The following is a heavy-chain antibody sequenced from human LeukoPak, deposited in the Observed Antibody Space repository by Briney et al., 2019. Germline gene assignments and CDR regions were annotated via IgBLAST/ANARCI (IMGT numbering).Heavy chain of an antibody. V-gene: IGHV1-2*02. CDR3: AREMAVADIKCHDS. J-gene: IGHJ4*02. CDR1: GYTCNAYY. D-gene: IGHD6-19*01. Sequence: ASVKVSCEASGYTCNAYYMHWVRLAPGQGLEWLGWINPKSGGTNYAQRFQARVTMTRDTSISTAFMELSRLTSDDTAVYYCAREMAVADIKCHDSGAQGTLVTVSS. CDR2: INPKSGGT.